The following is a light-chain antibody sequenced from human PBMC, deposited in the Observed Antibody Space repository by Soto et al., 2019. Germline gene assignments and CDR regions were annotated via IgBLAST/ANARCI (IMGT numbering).Light chain of an antibody. Sequence: DIQMTQSPSTLSASVGDRVTITCRASQSISSWLYLYQQKPGKAPKLLIYDASSLESGVPSRFSGSGSGTEFTRTLSSLQPDYFAPYDCNQPVTFGQGTKVEIK. CDR2: DAS. J-gene: IGKJ1*01. CDR3: NQPVT. V-gene: IGKV1-5*01. CDR1: QSISSW.